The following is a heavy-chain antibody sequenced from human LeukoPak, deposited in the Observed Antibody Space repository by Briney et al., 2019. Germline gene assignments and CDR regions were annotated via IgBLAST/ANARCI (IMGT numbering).Heavy chain of an antibody. CDR2: IYYSGST. J-gene: IGHJ6*02. V-gene: IGHV4-59*12. D-gene: IGHD3-22*01. CDR3: ARDQKGLYYYDSSGYYQNHYYCYGMDV. CDR1: GDSISRYY. Sequence: SETLSLTCTVSGDSISRYYWNWIRQSPGKGLEWIGYIYYSGSTNYNPSLQSRVTISVDTSKNQFSLKLSSVAAADTAVYYCARDQKGLYYYDSSGYYQNHYYCYGMDVWGQGTTVTVSS.